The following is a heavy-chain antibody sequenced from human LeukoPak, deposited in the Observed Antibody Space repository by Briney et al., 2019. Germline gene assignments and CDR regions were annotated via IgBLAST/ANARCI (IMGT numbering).Heavy chain of an antibody. CDR1: GFTFSSYG. V-gene: IGHV3-30*02. Sequence: GGSLRLSCAASGFTFSSYGMHWVRQAPGKGLEWVAFIRYDGSNKYYADSMKGRFTISRDNSKNTLYLQMNSLRAEDTAVYYCAKGVDYWGQGTLVTVSS. J-gene: IGHJ4*02. CDR3: AKGVDY. CDR2: IRYDGSNK.